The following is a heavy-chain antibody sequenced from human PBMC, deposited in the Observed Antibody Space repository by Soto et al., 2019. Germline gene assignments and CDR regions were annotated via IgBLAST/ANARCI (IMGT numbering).Heavy chain of an antibody. J-gene: IGHJ6*02. Sequence: GGSLRLSCAASGFTFSSYGMHWVRQAPGKGLVWVSRINSDGSSTSYADSVKGRFTISRDNAKNTLYLQMNSLRAEDTAVYYCARDRGRDGYNYYYYYGMDVWGQGTTVTVS. CDR3: ARDRGRDGYNYYYYYGMDV. CDR2: INSDGSST. V-gene: IGHV3-74*01. D-gene: IGHD2-21*01. CDR1: GFTFSSYG.